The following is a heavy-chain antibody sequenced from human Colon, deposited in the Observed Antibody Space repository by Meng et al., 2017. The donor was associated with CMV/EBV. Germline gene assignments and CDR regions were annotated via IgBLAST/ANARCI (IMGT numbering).Heavy chain of an antibody. V-gene: IGHV1-18*01. Sequence: ASVKVSCKASGYTFTSYGISWVRQAPGQGLEWMGWISAYNGNTNYAQKLQGRVTMTTDTSTSTAYMELRSLISDDTAVYYCARERAHSGSYSRVYYYGMDVWGQGTTVTVSS. J-gene: IGHJ6*02. D-gene: IGHD1-26*01. CDR1: GYTFTSYG. CDR3: ARERAHSGSYSRVYYYGMDV. CDR2: ISAYNGNT.